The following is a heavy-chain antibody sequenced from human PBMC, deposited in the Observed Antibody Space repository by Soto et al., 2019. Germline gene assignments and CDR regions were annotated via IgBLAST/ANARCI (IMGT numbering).Heavy chain of an antibody. CDR1: GFTFSSYA. D-gene: IGHD3-10*01. J-gene: IGHJ4*02. V-gene: IGHV3-23*01. CDR2: IGGSGGST. CDR3: AKDLSWFGSKNDY. Sequence: EVQLLESGGGLVQPGGSLRLSCAASGFTFSSYAMSWVRQAPGKGLEWVSAIGGSGGSTYYADSVKGRFTISRDNSKNTLYLQMNSLRAEDTAVYYCAKDLSWFGSKNDYWGQGTLVTVSS.